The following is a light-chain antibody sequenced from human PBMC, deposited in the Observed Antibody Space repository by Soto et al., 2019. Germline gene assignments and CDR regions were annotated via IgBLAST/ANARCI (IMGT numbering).Light chain of an antibody. V-gene: IGKV4-1*01. CDR3: QQYWDRPGT. CDR1: QRVLYSSNNKVC. J-gene: IGKJ1*01. CDR2: WAY. Sequence: DIVMTQSPDSLAVSLGERATINCESSQRVLYSSNNKVCLAWYQQKPGQPPKLLIYWAYIREYGVPDRFSGGGAGTDVTLTISGLQAEDVAVYYCQQYWDRPGTSGQGTKVDIK.